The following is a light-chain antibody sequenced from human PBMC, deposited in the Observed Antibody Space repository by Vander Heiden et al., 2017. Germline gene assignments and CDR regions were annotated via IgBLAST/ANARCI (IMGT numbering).Light chain of an antibody. CDR2: GAS. V-gene: IGKV3-15*01. CDR1: QSVSSN. J-gene: IGKJ5*01. Sequence: EIVMTQSPATLSVSPGERATLSCRASQSVSSNLAWYQQKPGQAPRLLIYGASTRATGIPARFSGSGYGTEFTLTISSRQSEDFAVYYCQQDKNWPPITFGQRTRLDIK. CDR3: QQDKNWPPIT.